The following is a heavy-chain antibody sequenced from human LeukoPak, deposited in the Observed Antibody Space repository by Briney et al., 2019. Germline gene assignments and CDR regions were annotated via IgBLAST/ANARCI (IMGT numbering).Heavy chain of an antibody. CDR3: AKGRSYGDYAKFDY. V-gene: IGHV3-23*01. D-gene: IGHD4-17*01. Sequence: GGSLRLSCVASGFTFSNFAMSWVRQAPGRGLAWVSAITGSGETTFYADSVKGRFTVSRDNSKDTLYLQMNSLRVDDTAVYYCAKGRSYGDYAKFDYWGQGTLVTVSS. J-gene: IGHJ4*02. CDR2: ITGSGETT. CDR1: GFTFSNFA.